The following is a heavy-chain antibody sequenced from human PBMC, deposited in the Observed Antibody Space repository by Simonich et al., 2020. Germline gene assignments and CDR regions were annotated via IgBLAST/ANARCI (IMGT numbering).Heavy chain of an antibody. Sequence: QVQLQESGPGLVQPSETLSLTCTVSGGSISSYSWSWIRQPPGKGLEWIGYIYYSGSTNYNPSRKSRVTISVDTSKNQFSLKLSSVTAADTAVNYCARLPDYWGQGTLVTVSS. J-gene: IGHJ4*02. V-gene: IGHV4-59*08. CDR2: IYYSGST. CDR1: GGSISSYS. CDR3: ARLPDY.